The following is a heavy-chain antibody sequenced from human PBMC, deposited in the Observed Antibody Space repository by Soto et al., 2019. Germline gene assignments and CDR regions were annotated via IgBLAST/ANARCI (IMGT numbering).Heavy chain of an antibody. V-gene: IGHV3-23*01. Sequence: GGSLRLSCAASGFTFSSYAMSWVRQAPGKGLEWVSAISGSGGSTYYADSVKGRFTISRDNSKNTLYLQMNSLRAEDTAVYYCAKVSLSLWLAEPLRTFFDYWGQGTLVTVSS. D-gene: IGHD3-10*01. CDR3: AKVSLSLWLAEPLRTFFDY. CDR2: ISGSGGST. CDR1: GFTFSSYA. J-gene: IGHJ4*02.